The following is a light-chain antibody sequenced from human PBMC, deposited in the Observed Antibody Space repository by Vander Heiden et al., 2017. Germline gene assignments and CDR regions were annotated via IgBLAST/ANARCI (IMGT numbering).Light chain of an antibody. CDR2: AAS. V-gene: IGKV1-9*01. J-gene: IGKJ4*01. CDR1: QGISSY. CDR3: QQLNSYPLT. Sequence: IQLTQPPSSLPASVGDRVTITCRASQGISSYLPWYQQKPGKAPKLLIYAASTLQSGVPSRFSGSGSGTDFTLTISSLQPEDFATYYCQQLNSYPLTFGGGTKVEIK.